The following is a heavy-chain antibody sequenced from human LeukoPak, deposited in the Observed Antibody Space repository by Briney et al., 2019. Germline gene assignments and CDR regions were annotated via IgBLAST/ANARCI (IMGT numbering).Heavy chain of an antibody. CDR3: ARGGAGVVTPYAFDI. CDR1: GCSISSYF. V-gene: IGHV4-59*01. J-gene: IGHJ3*02. D-gene: IGHD4-23*01. Sequence: KPSETLSLTCTVSGCSISSYFWSWIRQPPGKGLEWIGDIYYSGSTNYNPYVKSRVTMSVDTSKKQFSLNLSSLTAADTAVYYCARGGAGVVTPYAFDIWGQGTMVTVSS. CDR2: IYYSGST.